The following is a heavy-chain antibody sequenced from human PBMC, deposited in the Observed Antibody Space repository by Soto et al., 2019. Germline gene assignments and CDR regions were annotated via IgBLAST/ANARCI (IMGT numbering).Heavy chain of an antibody. CDR3: ASRRYFDWLLYRRNWFDP. J-gene: IGHJ5*02. CDR1: GGSISSYY. D-gene: IGHD3-9*01. V-gene: IGHV4-59*01. Sequence: PSETLSLTCTVSGGSISSYYWSWIRQPPGKGLEWIGYIYYSGSTNYNPSLKSRVTISVDTSKNQFSLKLSSVTAADTAVYYCASRRYFDWLLYRRNWFDPWGQGTLVTVSS. CDR2: IYYSGST.